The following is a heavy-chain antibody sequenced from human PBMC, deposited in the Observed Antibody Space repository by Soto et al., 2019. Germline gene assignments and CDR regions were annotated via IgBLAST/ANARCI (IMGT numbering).Heavy chain of an antibody. CDR3: AREIVGATAIFDY. V-gene: IGHV3-30-3*01. J-gene: IGHJ4*02. CDR1: GFTFSSYA. Sequence: QVQLVESGGGVVQPGRSLRLSCAASGFTFSSYAMHWVRQAPGKGLEWVAVISYDGSNKYYADSVKGRFTISRDNSKNTLYLQMNSLRAEYTAVYYCAREIVGATAIFDYWGQGTLVTVSS. CDR2: ISYDGSNK. D-gene: IGHD1-26*01.